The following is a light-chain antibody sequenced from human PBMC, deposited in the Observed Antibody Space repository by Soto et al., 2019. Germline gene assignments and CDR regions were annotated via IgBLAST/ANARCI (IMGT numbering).Light chain of an antibody. Sequence: DIQLTQSPSSLSASEGDRVTITCRASQSISRYLHWYQHKAGTAPKLLIFSASNLENGVPSRFSGSGSGTDFTLTISSLQPDDLATYYCHQTYSAPHTFGQGTKAEIQ. V-gene: IGKV1-39*01. CDR1: QSISRY. CDR3: HQTYSAPHT. J-gene: IGKJ1*01. CDR2: SAS.